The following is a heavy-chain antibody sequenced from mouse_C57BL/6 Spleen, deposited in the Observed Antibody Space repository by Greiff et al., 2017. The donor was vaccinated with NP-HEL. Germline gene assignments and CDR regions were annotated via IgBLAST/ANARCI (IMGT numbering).Heavy chain of an antibody. V-gene: IGHV1-15*01. Sequence: QVQLKQSGAELVRPGASVTLSCKASGYTFTDYEMHWVKQTPVHGLEWIGAIDPETGGTAYNQKFKGKAILTADKSSSTAYMELRSLTSEDSAVYYCTREVLRYYFDYWGQGTTLTVSS. J-gene: IGHJ2*01. CDR1: GYTFTDYE. CDR3: TREVLRYYFDY. D-gene: IGHD1-1*01. CDR2: IDPETGGT.